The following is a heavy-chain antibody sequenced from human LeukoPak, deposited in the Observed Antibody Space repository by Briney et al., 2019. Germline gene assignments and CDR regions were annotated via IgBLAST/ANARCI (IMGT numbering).Heavy chain of an antibody. D-gene: IGHD6-19*01. CDR1: GFTFSGSV. CDR3: TSGSGWYSPDY. J-gene: IGHJ4*02. V-gene: IGHV3-73*01. CDR2: ITSKPNSYAT. Sequence: PGGSLRLSCAASGFTFSGSVMHWVRQASGKGLEWVGRITSKPNSYATVYAASVKGRFTISSDESKNTAYLQMNSLKTEDTAVYYCTSGSGWYSPDYWGQGTLVTVSS.